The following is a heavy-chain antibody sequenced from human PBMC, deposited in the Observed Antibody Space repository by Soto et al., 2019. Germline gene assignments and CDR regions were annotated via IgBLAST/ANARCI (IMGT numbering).Heavy chain of an antibody. J-gene: IGHJ4*02. V-gene: IGHV3-23*01. Sequence: SCTASGYTFTGYYIHWVRQAPGQGLEWMAWINPSGGSTYYADSVKGRFTISRDNSKNTLYLQMNSLRAEDTAVYYCAKVADFWGSPTDYWGQGTLVTVAS. D-gene: IGHD3-16*01. CDR2: INPSGGST. CDR3: AKVADFWGSPTDY. CDR1: GYTFTGYY.